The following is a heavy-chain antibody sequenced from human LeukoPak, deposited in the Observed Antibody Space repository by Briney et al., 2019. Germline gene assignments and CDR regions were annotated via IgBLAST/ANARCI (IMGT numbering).Heavy chain of an antibody. V-gene: IGHV3-21*04. D-gene: IGHD2-15*01. CDR1: GFTFGSYA. Sequence: GGSLRLSCAASGFTFGSYAMTWVRQAPGKGLEWVSAISGSGSATYYADSVKGRFTISRDNAKNSLYLQMNSLRAEDTAVYYCARGGYCSGGSCPTAIDYWGQGTLVTVSS. CDR3: ARGGYCSGGSCPTAIDY. CDR2: ISGSGSAT. J-gene: IGHJ4*02.